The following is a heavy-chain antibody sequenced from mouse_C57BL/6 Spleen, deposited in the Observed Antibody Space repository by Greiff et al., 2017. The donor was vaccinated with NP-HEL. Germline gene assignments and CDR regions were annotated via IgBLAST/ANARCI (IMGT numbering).Heavy chain of an antibody. CDR2: IHPSDSDT. CDR3: AMGYDYDCFAY. D-gene: IGHD2-4*01. J-gene: IGHJ3*01. V-gene: IGHV1-74*01. Sequence: QVHVKQPGAELVKPGASVKVSCKASGYTFTSYWMHWVKQRPGQGLEWIGRIHPSDSDTNYNQKFKGKATLTVDKSSSTAYMQLSSLTSEDSAVYYCAMGYDYDCFAYWGQGTLVTVSA. CDR1: GYTFTSYW.